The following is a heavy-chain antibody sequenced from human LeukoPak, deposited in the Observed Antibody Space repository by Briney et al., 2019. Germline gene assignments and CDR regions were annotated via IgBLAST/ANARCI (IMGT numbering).Heavy chain of an antibody. CDR2: IKQDGSEK. CDR1: GFTFSSYW. D-gene: IGHD6-19*01. CDR3: ASRGIAVADPSDAFDI. V-gene: IGHV3-7*01. J-gene: IGHJ3*02. Sequence: GGSLRLSCAASGFTFSSYWMSWARQAPGKGLEWVANIKQDGSEKYYVDSVKGRFTISRDNAKNSLYLQMNSLRAEDTAVYYCASRGIAVADPSDAFDIWGQGTMVTVSS.